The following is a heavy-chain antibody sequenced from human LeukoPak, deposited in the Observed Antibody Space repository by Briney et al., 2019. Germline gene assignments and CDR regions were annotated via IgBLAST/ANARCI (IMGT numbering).Heavy chain of an antibody. D-gene: IGHD4-17*01. V-gene: IGHV4-31*03. CDR2: IYYSGST. CDR1: GGSISSGGYY. CDR3: ARATDDYGDYYFDY. J-gene: IGHJ4*02. Sequence: SETLSLTCTVSGGSISSGGYYWRWIRQHPGKGLEWIGYIYYSGSTYYNPSLKSRVTISVDTSKNQFSLKLSSVTAADTAVYYCARATDDYGDYYFDYWGQGTLVTVSS.